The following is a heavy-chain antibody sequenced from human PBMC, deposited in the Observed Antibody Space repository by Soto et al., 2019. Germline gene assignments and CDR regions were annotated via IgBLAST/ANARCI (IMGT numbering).Heavy chain of an antibody. D-gene: IGHD2-2*01. J-gene: IGHJ5*02. V-gene: IGHV4-39*01. Sequence: QLQLQESGPGLVKPSETLSLTCTVSGGSIRDDRYYWGWIRQPPGKGLEWIGSIYYSGTSSYNPSLKSRVPVSVETSKEQLSLRLRSVTAADTSVYYCARLHCDSPNCVPLGPRGQGTLVIVST. CDR1: GGSIRDDRYY. CDR3: ARLHCDSPNCVPLGP. CDR2: IYYSGTS.